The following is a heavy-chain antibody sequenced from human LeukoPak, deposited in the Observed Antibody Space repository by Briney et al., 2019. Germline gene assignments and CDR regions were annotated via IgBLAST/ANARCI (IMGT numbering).Heavy chain of an antibody. CDR3: ARTPGGAFDI. CDR1: GYSISSGYY. V-gene: IGHV4-38-2*02. D-gene: IGHD3-10*01. Sequence: SETLSLTCTVSGYSISSGYYWGWIRQPPGKGLEWIGSIYHSGSTYYNPSLKSRVTISVDTSKNQFSLKLSSVTAADTAVYYCARTPGGAFDIWGQGTMATVSS. J-gene: IGHJ3*02. CDR2: IYHSGST.